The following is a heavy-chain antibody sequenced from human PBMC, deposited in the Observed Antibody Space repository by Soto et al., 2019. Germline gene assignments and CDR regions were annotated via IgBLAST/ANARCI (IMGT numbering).Heavy chain of an antibody. J-gene: IGHJ6*02. CDR2: ISAYNGNT. Sequence: ASVKVSCKTSGYTFTSYGISWVRQAPGQGLEWMGWISAYNGNTNYAQKLQGRVTMTTDTSTSTAYMELRSLRSDDTAVYYCARGPKISYGYSYYYYYGMGFWGQGTAGTAAS. D-gene: IGHD5-18*01. CDR1: GYTFTSYG. V-gene: IGHV1-18*01. CDR3: ARGPKISYGYSYYYYYGMGF.